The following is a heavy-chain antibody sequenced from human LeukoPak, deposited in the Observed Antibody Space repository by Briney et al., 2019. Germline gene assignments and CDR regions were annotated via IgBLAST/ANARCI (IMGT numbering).Heavy chain of an antibody. J-gene: IGHJ6*03. CDR1: GYTFTSYD. D-gene: IGHD3-10*01. CDR3: ARGITMVRGVRRRYYYMDV. Sequence: GASVKVSCKASGYTFTSYDINWVRQATGQGLEWMGWMNPNSGNTGYAQKFQGRVTMTRDTSISTAYMELSRLRSDDTAVYYCARGITMVRGVRRRYYYMDVWGKGTTVTISS. CDR2: MNPNSGNT. V-gene: IGHV1-8*01.